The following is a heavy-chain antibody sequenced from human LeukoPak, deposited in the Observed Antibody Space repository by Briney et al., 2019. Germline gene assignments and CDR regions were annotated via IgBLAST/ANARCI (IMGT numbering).Heavy chain of an antibody. Sequence: SETLSLTCTVSGGSISNYYWSWIRQSPGKGPEWIGWSYHRGSTSYNPSLKSRVAISVDTSKNQFSLKLSSVTAADTAVYYCARDRELGYWGQGTLVIVSS. D-gene: IGHD1-1*01. CDR1: GGSISNYY. CDR3: ARDRELGY. V-gene: IGHV4-59*01. CDR2: SYHRGST. J-gene: IGHJ4*02.